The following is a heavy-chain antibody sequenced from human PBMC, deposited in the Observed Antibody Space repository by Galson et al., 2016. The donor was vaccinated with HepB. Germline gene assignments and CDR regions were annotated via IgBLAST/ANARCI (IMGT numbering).Heavy chain of an antibody. CDR2: ISGSGGST. D-gene: IGHD3-9*01. CDR1: GFTFSSYA. CDR3: AKTSGALLTGYYLDFDF. J-gene: IGHJ4*02. Sequence: SCAASGFTFSSYAMSWVRQAPGKGLEWVSAISGSGGSTYYADSVKGRFTIPRDNSKNTLYLQINSLRAGDTAVYYCAKTSGALLTGYYLDFDFWGQGTLVTVSS. V-gene: IGHV3-23*01.